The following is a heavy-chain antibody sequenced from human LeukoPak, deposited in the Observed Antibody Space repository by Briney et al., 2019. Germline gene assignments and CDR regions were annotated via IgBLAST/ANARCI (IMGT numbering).Heavy chain of an antibody. CDR2: ISYDGSNK. CDR1: GFTFSSYA. Sequence: PGGSLRLSCAASGFTFSSYAMHWVRQAPGKGLEWVAVISYDGSNKYYADSVKGRFTISRDNSKNTLYLQMNSLRAEDTAVYYCARDNWNVHGPYYYYYYGMDVWGQGTTVTVSS. J-gene: IGHJ6*02. V-gene: IGHV3-30-3*01. D-gene: IGHD1-20*01. CDR3: ARDNWNVHGPYYYYYYGMDV.